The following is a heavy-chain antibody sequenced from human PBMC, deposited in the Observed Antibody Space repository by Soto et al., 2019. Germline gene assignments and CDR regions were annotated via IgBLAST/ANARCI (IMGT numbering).Heavy chain of an antibody. D-gene: IGHD3-10*01. Sequence: QVQLQQWGAGLLKPSETLSLTCAVYGGSFSGYQWSWIRQTPGKGLEWIGGINDSGDINYTPSLKSRVTSLVDSPKKQISLRLSSVTAADTAVYYCARGLILWFGELSRRGGYYYYMDVGGKGTTVTVSS. CDR1: GGSFSGYQ. V-gene: IGHV4-34*02. CDR2: INDSGDI. CDR3: ARGLILWFGELSRRGGYYYYMDV. J-gene: IGHJ6*03.